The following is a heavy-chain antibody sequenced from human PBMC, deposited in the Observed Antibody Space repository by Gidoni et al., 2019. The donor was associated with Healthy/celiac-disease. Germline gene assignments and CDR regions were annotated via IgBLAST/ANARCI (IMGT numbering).Heavy chain of an antibody. CDR2: ISGSGGST. J-gene: IGHJ2*01. Sequence: EVQLVESGGGLVHLGGSLRLYCAASGFTVSSHALSRVRQAAGKGLEWVSGISGSGGSTYYADSVKGRFTISRDNSKNTLYLQMNSLRAEDTAVYYCAKDRGGDILTGYYTDWYFDLWGRGTLVTVSS. V-gene: IGHV3-23*04. CDR1: GFTVSSHA. CDR3: AKDRGGDILTGYYTDWYFDL. D-gene: IGHD3-9*01.